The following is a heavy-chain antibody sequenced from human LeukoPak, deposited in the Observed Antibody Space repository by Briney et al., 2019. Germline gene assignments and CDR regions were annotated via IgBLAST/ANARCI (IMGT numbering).Heavy chain of an antibody. V-gene: IGHV3-23*01. CDR2: LNGRGDSP. Sequence: GGSLRLSCAASGFTFSNYAMSWVRQAPGKGLEWVSSLNGRGDSPYYADSVKGRFTISRDNSKNTLYLQMHSLRVEDTAVYYCAKGPHRDYWGQGTLLTVSS. CDR1: GFTFSNYA. J-gene: IGHJ4*02. CDR3: AKGPHRDY.